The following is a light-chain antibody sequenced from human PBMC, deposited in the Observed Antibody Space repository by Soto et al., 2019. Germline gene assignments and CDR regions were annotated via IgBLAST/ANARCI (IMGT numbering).Light chain of an antibody. Sequence: SDRTRAGYGYGSPGESITISYTRTSSDVGTYNLVTWYQQHPGRVPKLILYEGNKRPSGVSSRFSASKSGNTASLTISGLQAEDEADYFCCSYAPSRTLLFGGGTKVTVL. V-gene: IGLV2-23*01. J-gene: IGLJ2*01. CDR1: SSDVGTYNL. CDR2: EGN. CDR3: CSYAPSRTLL.